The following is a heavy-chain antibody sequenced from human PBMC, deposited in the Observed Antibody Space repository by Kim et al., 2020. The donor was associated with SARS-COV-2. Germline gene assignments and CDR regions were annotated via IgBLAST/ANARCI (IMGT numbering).Heavy chain of an antibody. Sequence: GGSLRLSCAASGFALDDFAIHWVRQAPGKGLEWVGGISWNSQNIDYADSVRGRFTTFRDDANNSVHLQMNSLTPEDSALYYCAKEIKSGWQTDAFDLWGRGTTVTVST. J-gene: IGHJ3*01. CDR3: AKEIKSGWQTDAFDL. V-gene: IGHV3-9*01. CDR2: ISWNSQNI. D-gene: IGHD6-19*01. CDR1: GFALDDFA.